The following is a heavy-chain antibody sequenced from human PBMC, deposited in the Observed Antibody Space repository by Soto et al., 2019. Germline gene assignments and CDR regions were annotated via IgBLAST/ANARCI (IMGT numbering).Heavy chain of an antibody. Sequence: QVQLVESGGGVVQPGRSLRLTCAASGFTFRSNGMHWVRQPPGKGLEWVALIAYDGSKTYYGDSVRGRFTISRDNSENTLFLQMNSLRAEDTAVYYCARWVGGSMFDNSGKYDSWGQGTLVTVSS. CDR3: ARWVGGSMFDNSGKYDS. CDR2: IAYDGSKT. V-gene: IGHV3-30*03. CDR1: GFTFRSNG. J-gene: IGHJ5*01. D-gene: IGHD3-22*01.